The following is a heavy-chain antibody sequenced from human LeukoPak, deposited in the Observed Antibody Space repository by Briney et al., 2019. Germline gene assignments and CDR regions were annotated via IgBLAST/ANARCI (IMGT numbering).Heavy chain of an antibody. CDR3: ARMDDYFGSGNYYNVINYYYMDV. CDR2: IDRSGNT. V-gene: IGHV4-38-2*01. D-gene: IGHD3-10*01. CDR1: GYSISSGYY. J-gene: IGHJ6*03. Sequence: PSETLSLTCAVSGYSISSGYYRGWIRQSPGKGLEWIGRIDRSGNTYYNPPLKSRVAISVDTSSNQFSLRLTSVTAADTAVYYCARMDDYFGSGNYYNVINYYYMDVWGKGTTVTVS.